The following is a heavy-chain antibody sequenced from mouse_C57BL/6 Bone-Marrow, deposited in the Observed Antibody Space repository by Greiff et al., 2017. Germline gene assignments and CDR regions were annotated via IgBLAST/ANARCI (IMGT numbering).Heavy chain of an antibody. D-gene: IGHD2-3*01. CDR1: GYTFTDYE. J-gene: IGHJ1*03. Sequence: VQLQESGAELVRPGASVTLSCKASGYTFTDYEMHWVKQTPVHGLEWIGAIDPENGGTAYNQKFKGKAILTADKSSSTAYMELRSLTSEDSAVYYCTRDDGYYFWWYFDVWGTGTTVTVSS. CDR2: IDPENGGT. V-gene: IGHV1-15*01. CDR3: TRDDGYYFWWYFDV.